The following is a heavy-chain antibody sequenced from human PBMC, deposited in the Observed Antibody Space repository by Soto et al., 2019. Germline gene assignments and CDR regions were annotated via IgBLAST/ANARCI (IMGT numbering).Heavy chain of an antibody. CDR3: AAYSSSWYFDY. CDR2: INPSGGST. V-gene: IGHV1-46*01. J-gene: IGHJ4*02. CDR1: GYTFTSYY. Sequence: ASVKVSCKASGYTFTSYYMHWVRQAPGQGLEWMGIINPSGGSTNYAQKFQGRVTITADKSTSTAYMELSSLRSEDTAVYYCAAYSSSWYFDYWGQGTLVTVSS. D-gene: IGHD6-13*01.